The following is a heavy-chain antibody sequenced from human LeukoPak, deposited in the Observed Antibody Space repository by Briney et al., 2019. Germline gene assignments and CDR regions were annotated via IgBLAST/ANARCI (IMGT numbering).Heavy chain of an antibody. Sequence: SETLSLTCTVSGYSISSGYYWGWIRQPPGKGLEWIGSIYYTGGSYSNPSLKSRFTTSLDTSKNQFSLMLSSVTAADTAIYYCTGELAGTIVHYWGQGTLVTVSS. CDR3: TGELAGTIVHY. CDR1: GYSISSGYY. CDR2: IYYTGGS. V-gene: IGHV4-38-2*02. D-gene: IGHD1-7*01. J-gene: IGHJ4*02.